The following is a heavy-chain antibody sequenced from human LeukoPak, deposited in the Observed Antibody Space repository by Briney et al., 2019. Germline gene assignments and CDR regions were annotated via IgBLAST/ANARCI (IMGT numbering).Heavy chain of an antibody. CDR3: ARFSIIYYYYYGMDV. CDR2: INHSGST. D-gene: IGHD3-16*01. Sequence: SETLSLTCAVYGGSFSGYYWSWIRQPPGKGLEWIGEINHSGSTNYNPSLKSRVTISADTSKNQFSLKLSSVTAADTAVYYCARFSIIYYYYYGMDVWGQGATVTVSS. V-gene: IGHV4-34*01. CDR1: GGSFSGYY. J-gene: IGHJ6*02.